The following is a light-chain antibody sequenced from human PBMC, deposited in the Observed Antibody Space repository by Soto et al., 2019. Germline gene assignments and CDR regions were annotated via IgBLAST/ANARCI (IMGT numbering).Light chain of an antibody. Sequence: DIQVTQSPSSLSASIGDRVNITCRASQAINNYLAWFQLKPGKAPKSLIYAASTLESGVPSKFSGSGSGTDFALTISGLQPEDSATYFCQQYNHYPYTFGQGTKLEI. J-gene: IGKJ2*01. CDR1: QAINNY. CDR3: QQYNHYPYT. CDR2: AAS. V-gene: IGKV1-16*02.